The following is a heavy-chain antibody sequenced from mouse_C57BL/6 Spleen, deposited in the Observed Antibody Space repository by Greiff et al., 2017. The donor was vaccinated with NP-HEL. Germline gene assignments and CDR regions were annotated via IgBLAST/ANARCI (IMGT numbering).Heavy chain of an antibody. CDR2: IDPEDGET. Sequence: DVKLQESGAELVKPGASVKLSCTASGFNIKDYYMHWVKQRTEQGLEWIGRIDPEDGETKYAPKFQGKATITADTSSNTAYLQLSSLTSEDTAVYYCASYYYGSSHSDYWGQGTTLTVSS. V-gene: IGHV14-2*01. D-gene: IGHD1-1*01. CDR1: GFNIKDYY. J-gene: IGHJ2*01. CDR3: ASYYYGSSHSDY.